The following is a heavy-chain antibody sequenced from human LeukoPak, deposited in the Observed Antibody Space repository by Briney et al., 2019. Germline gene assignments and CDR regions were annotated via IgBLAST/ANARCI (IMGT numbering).Heavy chain of an antibody. J-gene: IGHJ6*02. CDR2: ISAYNGNT. D-gene: IGHD2-2*01. Sequence: GASVKVSCKSSGYTFTSYGISWVRQAPGQGLAWMGWISAYNGNTNYAQKLQGRVTMTTDTSTSTAYMELRSLRSDDTAVYYCARDSCSSTSCYLGLYYYYYYGMDVWGQGTTVTVSS. CDR1: GYTFTSYG. V-gene: IGHV1-18*01. CDR3: ARDSCSSTSCYLGLYYYYYYGMDV.